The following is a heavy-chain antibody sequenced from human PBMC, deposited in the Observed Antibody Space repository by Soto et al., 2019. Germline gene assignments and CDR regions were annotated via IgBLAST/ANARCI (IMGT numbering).Heavy chain of an antibody. D-gene: IGHD3-3*01. Sequence: ASVKVSCKASGYTFTSYDINWVRQATGQGLEWMGWMNPNSGNTGYAQKFQGRVTMTRNTSISTAYMELSSLRSEDTAVYYCARVNVRGITIFGVVPRAFDIWGQGTMVTVSS. CDR2: MNPNSGNT. V-gene: IGHV1-8*01. CDR3: ARVNVRGITIFGVVPRAFDI. J-gene: IGHJ3*02. CDR1: GYTFTSYD.